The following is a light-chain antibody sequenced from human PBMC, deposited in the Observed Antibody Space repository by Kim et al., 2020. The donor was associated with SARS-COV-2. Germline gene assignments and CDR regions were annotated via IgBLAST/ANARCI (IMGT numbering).Light chain of an antibody. V-gene: IGLV1-36*01. Sequence: QPVLTQPPSVSEAPRQRVTISCSGSSSNIGNNAVNWYQQFPGKAPKLLIYYDDLLPSGVSDRFSGSKSGTSAFLAISGLHSEDEADYYCAAWDDSLNGPVFGGGTQLTVL. CDR2: YDD. CDR1: SSNIGNNA. J-gene: IGLJ2*01. CDR3: AAWDDSLNGPV.